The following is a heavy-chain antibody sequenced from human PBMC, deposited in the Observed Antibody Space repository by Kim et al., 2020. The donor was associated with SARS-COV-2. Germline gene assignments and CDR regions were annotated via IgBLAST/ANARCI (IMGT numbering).Heavy chain of an antibody. Sequence: GGSLRLSCAASGFTFSSYSMNWVRQAPGKGLEWVSSISSSSSYIYYADSVKGRFTISRDNAKNSLYLQMNSLRAEDTAVYYCARDPPSYGSSWYHTPGTSTWFAPWGQGTLVTVSS. CDR3: ARDPPSYGSSWYHTPGTSTWFAP. J-gene: IGHJ5*02. CDR1: GFTFSSYS. D-gene: IGHD6-13*01. CDR2: ISSSSSYI. V-gene: IGHV3-21*01.